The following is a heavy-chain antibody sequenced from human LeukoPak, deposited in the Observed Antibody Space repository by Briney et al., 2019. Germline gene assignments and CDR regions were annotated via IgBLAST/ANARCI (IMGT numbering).Heavy chain of an antibody. CDR1: GFTFSSYG. CDR3: AKGLGYSYGYLLDY. J-gene: IGHJ4*02. Sequence: PGGSLRLSCAASGFTFSSYGMHWVRQAPGKGLEWVAVISYDGSNKYYADSVKGRFTISRDNSKNTLYLQMNSLRAEDTAVYYCAKGLGYSYGYLLDYWGQGTLVTVSS. D-gene: IGHD5-18*01. CDR2: ISYDGSNK. V-gene: IGHV3-30*18.